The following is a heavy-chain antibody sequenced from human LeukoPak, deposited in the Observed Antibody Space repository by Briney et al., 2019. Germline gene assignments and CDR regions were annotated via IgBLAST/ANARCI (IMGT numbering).Heavy chain of an antibody. CDR2: ISTTSDYK. J-gene: IGHJ4*02. Sequence: GGSLRLSCAASGFTFSSNSMNWVRQAPGKGLEWGSAISTTSDYKHYADSVKGRFTISRDNAKNSLYLQMNSLRAEDTAVYYCARARDCSSTSCYGVGDFWGQGTLVTVSS. V-gene: IGHV3-21*01. D-gene: IGHD2-2*01. CDR3: ARARDCSSTSCYGVGDF. CDR1: GFTFSSNS.